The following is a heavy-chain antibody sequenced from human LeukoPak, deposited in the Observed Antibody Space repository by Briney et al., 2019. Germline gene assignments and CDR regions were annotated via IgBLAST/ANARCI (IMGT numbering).Heavy chain of an antibody. J-gene: IGHJ6*03. V-gene: IGHV3-21*01. CDR1: GFTFSSYS. D-gene: IGHD2-2*01. CDR3: ARDSIVVVPAAMSVYYYYMDV. CDR2: ISSSSSYI. Sequence: GGSLRLSCAASGFTFSSYSMNWVRQAPGKGLEWVSSISSSSSYIYYADSVKGRFTISRDNAKNSLYLQMNSLRAEDTAVYYCARDSIVVVPAAMSVYYYYMDVWGKGTTVTVSS.